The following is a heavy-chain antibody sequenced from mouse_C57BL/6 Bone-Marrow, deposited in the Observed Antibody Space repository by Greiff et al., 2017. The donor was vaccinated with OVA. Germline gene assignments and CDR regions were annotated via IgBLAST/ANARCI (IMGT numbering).Heavy chain of an antibody. V-gene: IGHV1-50*01. CDR1: GYTFTSYW. J-gene: IGHJ3*01. CDR3: ARWDWFAY. CDR2: IDPSDSYT. D-gene: IGHD4-1*01. Sequence: VKLQQPGAELVKPGASVKLSCKASGYTFTSYWMQWVKQRPGQGLEWIGEIDPSDSYTTYNQKCKGKATLTVDTSSRTAYMQLSSLTSEDSAVYYCARWDWFAYWGQGTLVTVSA.